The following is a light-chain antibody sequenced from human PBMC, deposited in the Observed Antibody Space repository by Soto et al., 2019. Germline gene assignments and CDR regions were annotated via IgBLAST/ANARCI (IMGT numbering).Light chain of an antibody. J-gene: IGKJ1*01. CDR1: QSVSSK. CDR2: CAS. V-gene: IGKV3-15*01. CDR3: QHYNDWPPTWT. Sequence: EIVMTQSPATLSVSPGERATLSCRASQSVSSKLAWYQQKPGQAPRVLIYCASTRATGIPARFSGSGSGTEFTLTISSLQSEDFAVYYCQHYNDWPPTWTFGQGTRVEIK.